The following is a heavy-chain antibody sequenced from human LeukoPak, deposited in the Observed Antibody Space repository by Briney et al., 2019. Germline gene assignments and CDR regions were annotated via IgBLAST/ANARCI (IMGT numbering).Heavy chain of an antibody. Sequence: KPSETLSLTCTVSSGSISTYDYYWTWTRQHPGKGLEWIGYIYHSGTTYYNPSLKSRVTISVDTSENQFSLKLTSVTAADSAMYYCARYSGNYRFFDYWGQGTLVTVSS. CDR1: SGSISTYDYY. J-gene: IGHJ4*02. V-gene: IGHV4-31*03. D-gene: IGHD1-26*01. CDR3: ARYSGNYRFFDY. CDR2: IYHSGTT.